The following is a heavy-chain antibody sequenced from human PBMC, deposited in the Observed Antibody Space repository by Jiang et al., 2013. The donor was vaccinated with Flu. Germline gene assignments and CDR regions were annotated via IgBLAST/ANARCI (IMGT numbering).Heavy chain of an antibody. V-gene: IGHV1-46*01. CDR3: ARGSSYGYEFHNGMDV. CDR1: RYTFTSFH. J-gene: IGHJ6*02. D-gene: IGHD5-18*01. CDR2: IYPTGGRT. Sequence: GAEVKKPGASVKVSCKASRYTFTSFHMNWVRQAPGHGLEWMGVIYPTGGRTNYARNFQGRVTMTRDSSISTAYMDLNRLGSEDTAVYYCARGSSYGYEFHNGMDVWGQGTTVTVSS.